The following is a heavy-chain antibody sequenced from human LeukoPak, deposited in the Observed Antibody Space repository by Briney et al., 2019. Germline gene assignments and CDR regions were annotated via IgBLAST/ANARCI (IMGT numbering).Heavy chain of an antibody. V-gene: IGHV4-59*08. J-gene: IGHJ5*02. CDR3: ASRKVMEQYNWFDP. Sequence: SETLSLTCTVSRGSLSRYYWSWIREPPGKGLEWIGCIYYSGTTNYNPSLKSRITISVDTSKNQFSLKLSSVTAADTAVYYCASRKVMEQYNWFDPWGQGTLVTVSS. D-gene: IGHD1/OR15-1a*01. CDR1: RGSLSRYY. CDR2: IYYSGTT.